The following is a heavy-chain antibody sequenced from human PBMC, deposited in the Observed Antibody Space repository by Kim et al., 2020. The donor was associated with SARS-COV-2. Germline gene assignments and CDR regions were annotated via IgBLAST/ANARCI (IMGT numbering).Heavy chain of an antibody. J-gene: IGHJ4*02. V-gene: IGHV3-23*01. CDR2: ISMSGDST. D-gene: IGHD2-15*01. CDR1: GFTFSTYV. CDR3: SKKYLPMACSDPFDS. Sequence: GGSLRLSCAASGFTFSTYVMSWVRQAPGKGLERVSGISMSGDSTYYADSVKGRFTVSRDNYKNALYLQMNNLRVEDTAVYYCSKKYLPMACSDPFDSWGQGTVVNVYS.